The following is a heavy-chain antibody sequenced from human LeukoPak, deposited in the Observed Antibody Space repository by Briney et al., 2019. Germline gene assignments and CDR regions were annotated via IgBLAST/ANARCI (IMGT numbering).Heavy chain of an antibody. J-gene: IGHJ4*02. V-gene: IGHV1-2*02. Sequence: ASVTVSCKASGYTFTGYYMHWVRQAPGQGLEWMGWINPNSGGTNYAQKFQGRVTMTRDTSISTAYMELSRLRSHDTAVYYCARDRGAYYFDYWGQGTLVTVSS. CDR2: INPNSGGT. D-gene: IGHD3-10*01. CDR3: ARDRGAYYFDY. CDR1: GYTFTGYY.